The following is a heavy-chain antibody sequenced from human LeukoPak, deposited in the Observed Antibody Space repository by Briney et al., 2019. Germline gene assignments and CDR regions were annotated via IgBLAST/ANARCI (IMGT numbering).Heavy chain of an antibody. CDR2: ISSSSSYI. V-gene: IGHV3-21*01. Sequence: GGSLRLSCAASGFTFSSYSMNWVRQAPGKGLEWVSSISSSSSYIYYADSVKGRFTISRDNAKNSLYLQMNSLRAEDTAVYFCTTDSIYNFDWLRNFDYWGQGTLVTVSS. CDR3: TTDSIYNFDWLRNFDY. J-gene: IGHJ4*02. D-gene: IGHD3-9*01. CDR1: GFTFSSYS.